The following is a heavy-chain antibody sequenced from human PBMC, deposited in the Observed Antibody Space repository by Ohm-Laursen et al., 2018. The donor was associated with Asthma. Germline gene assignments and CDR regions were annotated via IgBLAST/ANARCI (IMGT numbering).Heavy chain of an antibody. CDR2: IYYSGST. J-gene: IGHJ4*02. D-gene: IGHD4-17*01. Sequence: SDTLSLTCTVSGGSVSSGSYYWSWIRQPPGKGLEWIGYIYYSGSTNYNPSLKSRVTISVDTSKNQFSLKLSSVTAADTAAYYCARYGDYFDYWGQGTLVTVSS. CDR3: ARYGDYFDY. V-gene: IGHV4-61*01. CDR1: GGSVSSGSYY.